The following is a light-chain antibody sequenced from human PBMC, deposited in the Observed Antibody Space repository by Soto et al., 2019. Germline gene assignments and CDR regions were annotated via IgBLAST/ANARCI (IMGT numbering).Light chain of an antibody. V-gene: IGLV2-14*01. Sequence: QSALTQPASVSGSPGQSITISCTGTSSDVGGYDYVSWYQQHPGKAPKVMIYEVSYRPSGVSNRFSGSKSGNTASLTISGLQAEDEADYYCSSYTSSRAYVFGIGTKLTVL. CDR3: SSYTSSRAYV. CDR2: EVS. CDR1: SSDVGGYDY. J-gene: IGLJ1*01.